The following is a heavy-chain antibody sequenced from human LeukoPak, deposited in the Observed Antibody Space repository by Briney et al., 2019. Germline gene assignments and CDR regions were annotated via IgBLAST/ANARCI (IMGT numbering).Heavy chain of an antibody. Sequence: RSGGSLRLSCAASGFTFDDYGMSWVRHAPGKGLEWVSGINWNGGSTGYADSVKGRFTISRDNAKNSLYLQMNTLRAEDTALYYCARGYFSSWFDPWGQGTLVTVSS. J-gene: IGHJ5*02. CDR2: INWNGGST. CDR3: ARGYFSSWFDP. D-gene: IGHD2/OR15-2a*01. V-gene: IGHV3-20*04. CDR1: GFTFDDYG.